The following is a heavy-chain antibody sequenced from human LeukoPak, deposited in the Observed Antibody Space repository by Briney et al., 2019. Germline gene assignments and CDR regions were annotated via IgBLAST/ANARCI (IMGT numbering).Heavy chain of an antibody. J-gene: IGHJ4*02. D-gene: IGHD1-14*01. CDR2: ISGSGGST. CDR3: AKEGSDSGTTWHGLKDY. Sequence: GGSLRLSCAASGFTFSSHDVHWVRQAPGKGLEWVSGISGSGGSTFYADSVKGRFTIPRDNSKNTLYLQIDRRRAEDTAVYYCAKEGSDSGTTWHGLKDYWGQETLVTVSS. V-gene: IGHV3-23*01. CDR1: GFTFSSHD.